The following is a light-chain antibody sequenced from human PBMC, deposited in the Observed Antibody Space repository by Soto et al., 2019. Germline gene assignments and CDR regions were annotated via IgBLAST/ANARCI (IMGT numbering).Light chain of an antibody. CDR1: QSVSSSY. V-gene: IGKV3-20*01. CDR3: QQYGSSPQT. Sequence: VMRQSPAILSVSPGDRATLSCRASQSVSSSYLAWYQQKPGQAPRLLIYGASSRATGIPDRFSGSGSGTDFTLTISRLEPEDFAVYYCQQYGSSPQTFGQGTKVDIK. CDR2: GAS. J-gene: IGKJ1*01.